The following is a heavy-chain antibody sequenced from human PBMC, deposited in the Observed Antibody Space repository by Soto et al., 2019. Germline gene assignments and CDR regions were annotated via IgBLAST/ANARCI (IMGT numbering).Heavy chain of an antibody. J-gene: IGHJ6*02. CDR3: ARHPIIARVQYGLDV. V-gene: IGHV4-59*02. Sequence: SETLSLTCTVSGGSVSGYYWSWIRQPPGKGLEWLGYILYSGTTKYNPSVKSRVTISVDTSQNQFSLKVDSVTTADTAVYYCARHPIIARVQYGLDVWGQGTTVTVSS. CDR1: GGSVSGYY. D-gene: IGHD3-10*01. CDR2: ILYSGTT.